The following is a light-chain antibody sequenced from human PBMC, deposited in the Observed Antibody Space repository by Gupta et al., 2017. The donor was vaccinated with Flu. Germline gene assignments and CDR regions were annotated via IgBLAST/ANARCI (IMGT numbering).Light chain of an antibody. CDR1: SSHVGGYDY. J-gene: IGLJ1*01. CDR2: DVS. Sequence: QSALPQPASVSGSPGQSITISCTGTSSHVGGYDYVSWYQHHPGKAPKLMIYDVSNRPSGVSNRFSGSKSGNTASLTISGLQAEDEADYYCSSFTSTTSYVFGTGTKVTVL. CDR3: SSFTSTTSYV. V-gene: IGLV2-14*03.